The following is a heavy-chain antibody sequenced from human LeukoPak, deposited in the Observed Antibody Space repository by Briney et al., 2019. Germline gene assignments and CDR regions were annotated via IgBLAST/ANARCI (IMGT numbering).Heavy chain of an antibody. Sequence: SETLSHTCTVSGHSISSGYCWGWIRQPPGKGLEWIGSFYHSGSTHYNPSLKSRVTISVDTSKNQFSLKLTSVTAVDTAVYYCARGLNDDNWYDPWGQGILVTVSS. CDR2: FYHSGST. D-gene: IGHD1-1*01. CDR3: ARGLNDDNWYDP. V-gene: IGHV4-38-2*02. CDR1: GHSISSGYC. J-gene: IGHJ5*02.